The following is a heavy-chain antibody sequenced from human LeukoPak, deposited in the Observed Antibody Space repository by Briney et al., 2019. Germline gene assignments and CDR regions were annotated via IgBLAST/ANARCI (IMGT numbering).Heavy chain of an antibody. Sequence: PGGSLRLSCAASGFTFSSYSMNWVRQAPGKGLEWVSYFSTSSSHIYYADSVRGRFTISRDNAKNSLYLQMNSLRAEDTAVYYCAREHATWSSSGWSTDAFDIWGQGTMVTVSS. V-gene: IGHV3-21*01. CDR3: AREHATWSSSGWSTDAFDI. D-gene: IGHD6-19*01. CDR1: GFTFSSYS. J-gene: IGHJ3*02. CDR2: FSTSSSHI.